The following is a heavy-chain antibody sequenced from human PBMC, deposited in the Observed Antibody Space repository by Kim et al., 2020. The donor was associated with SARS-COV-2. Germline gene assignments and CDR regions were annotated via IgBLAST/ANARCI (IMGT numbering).Heavy chain of an antibody. J-gene: IGHJ4*01. CDR2: IKQDGSEK. V-gene: IGHV3-7*03. D-gene: IGHD6-13*01. Sequence: GGSLRLSCAASGFTFSSYWMSWVRQAPGKGLEWVANIKQDGSEKYYLDSVKGRSTISRDNAKNSLSLQMNSLRAEDTAVYYCASGNRSSRYEGDLFDGWG. CDR3: ASGNRSSRYEGDLFDG. CDR1: GFTFSSYW.